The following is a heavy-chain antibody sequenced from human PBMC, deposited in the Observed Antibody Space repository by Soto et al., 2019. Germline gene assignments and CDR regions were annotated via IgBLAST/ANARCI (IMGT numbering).Heavy chain of an antibody. CDR2: ISYDGSNK. D-gene: IGHD2-15*01. V-gene: IGHV3-30-3*01. CDR3: ARGVGVVVAASPRDGMDV. J-gene: IGHJ6*02. CDR1: GFTFSSYA. Sequence: PGGSLRLSCAASGFTFSSYAMHWVRQAPGKGLEWVAVISYDGSNKYYADSVKGRFTISRDNSKNTLYLQMNSLRAEDTAVYYCARGVGVVVAASPRDGMDVWGQGTTVTVSS.